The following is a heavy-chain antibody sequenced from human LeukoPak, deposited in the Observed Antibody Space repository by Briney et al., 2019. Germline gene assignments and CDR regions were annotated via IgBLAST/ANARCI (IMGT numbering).Heavy chain of an antibody. J-gene: IGHJ6*03. D-gene: IGHD3-10*01. CDR2: IYYSGST. V-gene: IGHV4-39*07. Sequence: SETLSLTCTVSGGSISSSSYYWGWIRQPPGKGLEWIGNIYYSGSTYYNPSLKSRVTISVDTSKNQFSLKLSSVTAADTAVYYCARRMYYYGSGSYPRLYYYYYMDVWGKGTTVTVSS. CDR1: GGSISSSSYY. CDR3: ARRMYYYGSGSYPRLYYYYYMDV.